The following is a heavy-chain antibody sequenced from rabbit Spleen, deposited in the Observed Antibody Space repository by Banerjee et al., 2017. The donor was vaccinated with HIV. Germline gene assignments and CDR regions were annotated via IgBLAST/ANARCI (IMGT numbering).Heavy chain of an antibody. J-gene: IGHJ4*01. CDR1: GVSFSSSSY. CDR3: ARGSATMTMVITGYYLSL. Sequence: QSLEESGGGLVQPEGSLTLTCTASGVSFSSSSYMCWVRQAPGKGLEWIACIDLGSSGFTYFATWAKGRFTCSKTSSTTVTLQLHSLTAADTATYFCARGSATMTMVITGYYLSLWGQGTLVTVS. V-gene: IGHV1S40*01. CDR2: IDLGSSGFT. D-gene: IGHD2-1*01.